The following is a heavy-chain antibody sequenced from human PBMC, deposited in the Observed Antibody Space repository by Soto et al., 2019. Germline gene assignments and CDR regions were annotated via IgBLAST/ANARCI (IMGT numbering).Heavy chain of an antibody. CDR1: GYTFTSYD. CDR3: ARGRPYYDFWSGPQLDY. V-gene: IGHV1-8*01. J-gene: IGHJ4*02. D-gene: IGHD3-3*01. CDR2: MNPNSGNT. Sequence: ASVKVSCKASGYTFTSYDINWVRQATGQGLEWMGWMNPNSGNTGYAQKFQGRVTMTRNTPISTAYMELSSLRSEDTAVYYCARGRPYYDFWSGPQLDYWGQGTLVTVSS.